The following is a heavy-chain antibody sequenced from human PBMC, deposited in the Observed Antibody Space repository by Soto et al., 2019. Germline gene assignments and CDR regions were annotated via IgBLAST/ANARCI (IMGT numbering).Heavy chain of an antibody. CDR2: FDPEDGET. CDR1: GYTLTELS. J-gene: IGHJ4*02. Sequence: VASVKVSCKVSGYTLTELSMHWVRQAPGKGLEWMGGFDPEDGETIYAQKFQGRVTMTEDTSTDTAYMELSSLRSEDTAMYYCATYQWLVPHFDYWGQGTLVTVSS. CDR3: ATYQWLVPHFDY. V-gene: IGHV1-24*01. D-gene: IGHD6-19*01.